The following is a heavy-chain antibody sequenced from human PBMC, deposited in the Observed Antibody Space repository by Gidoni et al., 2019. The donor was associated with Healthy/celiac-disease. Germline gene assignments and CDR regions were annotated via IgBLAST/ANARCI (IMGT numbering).Heavy chain of an antibody. V-gene: IGHV3-23*01. CDR1: GFTFTSYA. CDR3: AKPQGRDFDWSLGAFDI. CDR2: ISGSGGST. Sequence: EVQLLESGGGLVQPGGSLRLSCAASGFTFTSYAMSWVRQAPGKGLGWVSAISGSGGSTYYADSVKGRFTISRDNSKNTLYLQMNSLRAEDTAVYYCAKPQGRDFDWSLGAFDIWGQGTMVTVSS. D-gene: IGHD3-9*01. J-gene: IGHJ3*02.